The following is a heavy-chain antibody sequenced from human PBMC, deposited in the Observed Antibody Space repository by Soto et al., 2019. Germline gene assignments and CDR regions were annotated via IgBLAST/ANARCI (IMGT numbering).Heavy chain of an antibody. CDR2: IWYDGSNK. CDR3: AREGYYYDSSGYRAFTGSLDY. V-gene: IGHV3-33*01. CDR1: GFTFSSYG. Sequence: QVQLVESGGGVVQPGRSLRLSCAASGFTFSSYGMHWVRQAPGKGLEWVAVIWYDGSNKYYEDSVKGRFTSSRDNSKNALYLQMNSLRAEDTAVYYCAREGYYYDSSGYRAFTGSLDYWGQGTLVTVSS. D-gene: IGHD3-22*01. J-gene: IGHJ4*02.